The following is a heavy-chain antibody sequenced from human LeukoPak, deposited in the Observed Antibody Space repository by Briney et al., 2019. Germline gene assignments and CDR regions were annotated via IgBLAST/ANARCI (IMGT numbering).Heavy chain of an antibody. CDR1: GYTFTSYG. D-gene: IGHD2-21*01. Sequence: ASVKVSCKASGYTFTSYGISWVRQAPGQGLEWMGWISNVNTDYAQKFQGRVTMTTDTSTSTAYMELRSLRSDDTALYYCARGSYYDYWGQGTLVTVSS. J-gene: IGHJ4*02. CDR2: ISNVNT. V-gene: IGHV1-18*01. CDR3: ARGSYYDY.